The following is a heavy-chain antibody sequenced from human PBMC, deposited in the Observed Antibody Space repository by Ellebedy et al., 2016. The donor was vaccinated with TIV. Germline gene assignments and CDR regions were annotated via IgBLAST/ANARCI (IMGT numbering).Heavy chain of an antibody. CDR3: ARDREPWVGAPFDY. CDR2: MYYSGPA. J-gene: IGHJ4*02. D-gene: IGHD1-26*01. CDR1: GDSITSSTYY. V-gene: IGHV4-39*07. Sequence: MPSETLSLTCTVSGDSITSSTYYWGWIRQPPGEGLAWIGSMYYSGPAYHNPSLKSRVATSVDGSKNQFSLRLNSVSAADTAVYYCARDREPWVGAPFDYWGQGILVTVSS.